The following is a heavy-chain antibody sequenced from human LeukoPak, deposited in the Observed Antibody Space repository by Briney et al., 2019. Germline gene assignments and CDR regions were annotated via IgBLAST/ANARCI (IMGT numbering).Heavy chain of an antibody. J-gene: IGHJ6*03. V-gene: IGHV1-8*01. Sequence: GASVKVSCKASGYTFTSYDINWVRQATGQGLEWMGWMNPNSGNTGYAQKFQGRVTMTRNTSISTAYMELSGLRSEDTAVYYCARGASSGYLIDYYYYMDVWGKGTTVTISS. CDR2: MNPNSGNT. CDR3: ARGASSGYLIDYYYYMDV. D-gene: IGHD3-22*01. CDR1: GYTFTSYD.